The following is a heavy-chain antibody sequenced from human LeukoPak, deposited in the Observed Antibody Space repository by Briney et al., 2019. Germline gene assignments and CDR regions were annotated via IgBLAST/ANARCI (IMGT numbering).Heavy chain of an antibody. J-gene: IGHJ5*02. D-gene: IGHD2-15*01. V-gene: IGHV3-7*01. CDR2: IKQDGSEK. CDR1: GFTFSIYW. CDR3: ARERGGANWFDP. Sequence: GGSLRLSCAPSGFTFSIYWMSWVRQAPGKWLEWVANIKQDGSEKYYVDSVKGRFTISRDNAKNSLYLQMNSLRAEDTAVYYCARERGGANWFDPWGQGTLVTVSS.